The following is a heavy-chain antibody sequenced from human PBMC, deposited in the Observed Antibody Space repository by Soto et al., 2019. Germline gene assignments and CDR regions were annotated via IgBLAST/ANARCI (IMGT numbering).Heavy chain of an antibody. Sequence: SETLSLTCAVYGGSFSGYYWSWIRQPPGKGLEWIGEINHSGTTNYNPSLKSRVTISVDLSKNQFSLRLSSVTTADTALYYCARTTAVPNTLRSRYFFDYWGQGTLVTVSS. V-gene: IGHV4-34*01. CDR1: GGSFSGYY. CDR2: INHSGTT. J-gene: IGHJ4*02. CDR3: ARTTAVPNTLRSRYFFDY. D-gene: IGHD4-17*01.